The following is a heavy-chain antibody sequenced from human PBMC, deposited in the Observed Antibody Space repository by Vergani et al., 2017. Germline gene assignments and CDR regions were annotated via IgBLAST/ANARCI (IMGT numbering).Heavy chain of an antibody. D-gene: IGHD3-10*01. CDR2: IRYDGSNK. J-gene: IGHJ4*02. CDR3: AKDGLAYGSGSWYY. V-gene: IGHV3-30*02. CDR1: GFSFSSFG. Sequence: QGQLLESGGGVVQPGGSLRSPCAALGFSFSSFGMHWVRQAPGKGLEWVTFIRYDGSNKYYADSVKGRFTISRDNSKNTVYLQMNSLRTGDTAVYYCAKDGLAYGSGSWYYWGRGTLVTVSS.